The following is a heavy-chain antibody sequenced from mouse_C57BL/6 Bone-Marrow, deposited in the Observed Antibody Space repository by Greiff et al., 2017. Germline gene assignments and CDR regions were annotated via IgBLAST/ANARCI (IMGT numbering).Heavy chain of an antibody. CDR3: ARCGSSAWYYAMDY. V-gene: IGHV1-64*01. CDR2: IHPNSGST. Sequence: QVQLQQPGAELVKPGASVKLSCKASGYTFTSYWMHWVRQRPGQGLEWIGMIHPNSGSTNYNEKFKSKATLTVDKSSSTAYMQLSSLTSEDSAVYYCARCGSSAWYYAMDYWGQGTSVTVSS. CDR1: GYTFTSYW. D-gene: IGHD1-1*01. J-gene: IGHJ4*01.